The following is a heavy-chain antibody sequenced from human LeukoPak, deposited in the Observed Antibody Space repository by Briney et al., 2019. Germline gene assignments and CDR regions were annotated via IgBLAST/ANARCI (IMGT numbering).Heavy chain of an antibody. CDR2: ISGYNGNT. Sequence: GASVKVSCKASGYTFTSYGISWVRQAPGQGLEWMGWISGYNGNTEYAQKVQGRVTMTTDTSTSTSYMELGSLRSDDTAVYYCARDHYDILTGYYTPNFDYWGQGTLVTVSS. V-gene: IGHV1-18*01. J-gene: IGHJ4*02. CDR3: ARDHYDILTGYYTPNFDY. CDR1: GYTFTSYG. D-gene: IGHD3-9*01.